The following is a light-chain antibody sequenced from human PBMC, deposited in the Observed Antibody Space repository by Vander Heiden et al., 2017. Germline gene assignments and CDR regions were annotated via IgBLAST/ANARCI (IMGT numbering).Light chain of an antibody. Sequence: EIVLTQSPGTLSLSPGERATLSCRASQSVSGYLVWYQQKPGQAPRLLIYDAFKRATGTPARFSGSGSGTDFTLTISSLEPEDLAIYYCQQRGDWPVTFGGGTKVEIK. V-gene: IGKV3-11*01. J-gene: IGKJ4*01. CDR1: QSVSGY. CDR2: DAF. CDR3: QQRGDWPVT.